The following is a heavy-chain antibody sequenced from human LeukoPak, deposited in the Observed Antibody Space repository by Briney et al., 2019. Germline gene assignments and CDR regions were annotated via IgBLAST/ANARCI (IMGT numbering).Heavy chain of an antibody. CDR1: GFTFSTYN. D-gene: IGHD6-13*01. Sequence: PGGSLRLSCAASGFTFSTYNMNWVRQAPGKGLEWVALISYDGSTKYYADSVKGRFTISRDNSKNTLYLQVDSLRAEDTAVYYCARPKQQMVPSYEYWGQGTLVTVSS. V-gene: IGHV3-30-3*01. CDR2: ISYDGSTK. CDR3: ARPKQQMVPSYEY. J-gene: IGHJ4*02.